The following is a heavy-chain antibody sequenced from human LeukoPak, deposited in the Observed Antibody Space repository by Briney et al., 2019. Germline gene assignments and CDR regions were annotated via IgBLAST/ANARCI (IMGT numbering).Heavy chain of an antibody. Sequence: PGGSLRLSCAASGFTFSSYSMNWVRQAPGKGLEWVSSISSSSSYIYYADSVKGRFTISRDNAKNSLYLQMNSLRAEDTAAYYCARALPGYSSGWYDYWGQGTLVTVSS. CDR3: ARALPGYSSGWYDY. CDR2: ISSSSSYI. D-gene: IGHD6-19*01. J-gene: IGHJ4*02. V-gene: IGHV3-21*01. CDR1: GFTFSSYS.